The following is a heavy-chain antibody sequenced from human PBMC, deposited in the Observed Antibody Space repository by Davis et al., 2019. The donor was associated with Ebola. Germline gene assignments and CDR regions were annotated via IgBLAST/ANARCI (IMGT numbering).Heavy chain of an antibody. V-gene: IGHV1-69*13. Sequence: SVKVSCKASGGTFSSYSISWVRQAPGQGLEWMGAIIPVYGTTTYAQAFQDRVTMTADESTSTAYMELSNVSPDDTAVYYCARHGDYDPWFDPWGQGTLVTVSS. CDR2: IIPVYGTT. D-gene: IGHD4-17*01. J-gene: IGHJ5*02. CDR3: ARHGDYDPWFDP. CDR1: GGTFSSYS.